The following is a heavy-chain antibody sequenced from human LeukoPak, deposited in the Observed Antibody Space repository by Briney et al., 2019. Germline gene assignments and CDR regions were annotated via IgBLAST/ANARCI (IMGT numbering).Heavy chain of an antibody. CDR3: ARGRYCSADICSGGDAFDI. V-gene: IGHV4-59*12. CDR2: IYYSGST. D-gene: IGHD2-15*01. J-gene: IGHJ3*02. CDR1: GGSIRSYY. Sequence: SETLSLTCTVSGGSIRSYYWSWIRQPPGKGLEWIGNIYYSGSTNYNPSLKSRVTMSVDTSKNQFSLKLSSVTAADTAVYYCARGRYCSADICSGGDAFDIWGQGTMVSVSS.